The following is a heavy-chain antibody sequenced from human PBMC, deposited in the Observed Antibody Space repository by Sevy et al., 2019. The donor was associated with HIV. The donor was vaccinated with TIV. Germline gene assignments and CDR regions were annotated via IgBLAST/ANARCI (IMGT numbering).Heavy chain of an antibody. J-gene: IGHJ4*01. V-gene: IGHV3-7*01. CDR3: ARDSPGYGGFSY. CDR2: IKEDGSTK. Sequence: GGSLRLSCTASRFTFETYWMSWVRQAPGKGLEWVGNIKEDGSTKYYADSVRGRFTISRDNAKNSLYLQMSSLRVEDTAVYYCARDSPGYGGFSYWGQGTLVTVSS. D-gene: IGHD1-26*01. CDR1: RFTFETYW.